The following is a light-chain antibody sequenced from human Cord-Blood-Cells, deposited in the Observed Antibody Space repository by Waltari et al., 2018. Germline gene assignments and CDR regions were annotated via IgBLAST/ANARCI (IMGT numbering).Light chain of an antibody. CDR3: QQYYSTPT. Sequence: DIVMTQSPDSLAVSLGERATINCKSSQSVLYSSNNKNYLAWYQQKPGQPPKLLIYWASTRESGGPDRFSGSGSGTDFTLTNSSLQAEDVAVYYCQQYYSTPTFGQGTKVEIK. CDR1: QSVLYSSNNKNY. J-gene: IGKJ1*01. V-gene: IGKV4-1*01. CDR2: WAS.